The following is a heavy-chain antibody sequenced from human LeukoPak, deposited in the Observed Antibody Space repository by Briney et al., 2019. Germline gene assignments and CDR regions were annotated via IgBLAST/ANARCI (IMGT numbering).Heavy chain of an antibody. CDR2: IYYSGST. D-gene: IGHD3-10*01. V-gene: IGHV4-31*01. CDR1: GGSISSGGYY. Sequence: SQTLSLTCTVSGGSISSGGYYWSWIRQHPGKGREGIGYIYYSGSTYYNPSLKSLVTISVDTSKNQFSLKLSSVTAADTDVYYCARTYYYGSGSYYSPNPRVYYFDYWGQGTLVTVSS. CDR3: ARTYYYGSGSYYSPNPRVYYFDY. J-gene: IGHJ4*02.